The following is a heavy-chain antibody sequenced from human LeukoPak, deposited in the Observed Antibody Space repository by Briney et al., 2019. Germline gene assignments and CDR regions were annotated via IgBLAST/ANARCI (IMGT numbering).Heavy chain of an antibody. V-gene: IGHV4-34*01. CDR2: INHSGST. CDR1: GGSFSGYY. J-gene: IGHJ5*02. CDR3: ARASLVPYPIWFGEPRRSNWFDP. D-gene: IGHD3-10*01. Sequence: SGTLSLTCAVYGGSFSGYYWSWIRQPPGKGLEWIGEINHSGSTNYNPSLKSRVTISVDTSKNQFSLKLSSVTAADTAVYYCARASLVPYPIWFGEPRRSNWFDPWGQGTLVTVSS.